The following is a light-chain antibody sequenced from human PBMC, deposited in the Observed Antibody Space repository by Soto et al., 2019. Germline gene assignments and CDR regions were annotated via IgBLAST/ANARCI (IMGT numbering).Light chain of an antibody. Sequence: DIQMTQSPSTLSASVGDRVTITCRASQSISVWLAWYQQKPGKAPKLLVYKASNLQNGVPSRFGGSGSETEFTLTISSLQPDDFATYYCQQYNSYPYTFGQGTKLDIK. CDR2: KAS. V-gene: IGKV1-5*03. CDR1: QSISVW. CDR3: QQYNSYPYT. J-gene: IGKJ2*01.